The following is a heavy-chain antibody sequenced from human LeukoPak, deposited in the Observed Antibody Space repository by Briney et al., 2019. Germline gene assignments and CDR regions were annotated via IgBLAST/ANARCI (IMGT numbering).Heavy chain of an antibody. CDR1: GGSINSGSYY. J-gene: IGHJ4*02. V-gene: IGHV4-61*01. D-gene: IGHD6-13*01. CDR3: ARVYRSSWDIDY. Sequence: SQTLSLTCTVSGGSINSGSYYWSWIRQPPGKGLEWIGYIYYSGSTNYNPSLKSRVTISVDTSKNQFSLKLSSVTAADTAVYYCARVYRSSWDIDYWGQGTLVTVSS. CDR2: IYYSGST.